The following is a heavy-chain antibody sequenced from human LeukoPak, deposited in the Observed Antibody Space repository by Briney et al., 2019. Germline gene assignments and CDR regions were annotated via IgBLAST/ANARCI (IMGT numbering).Heavy chain of an antibody. V-gene: IGHV1-18*01. J-gene: IGHJ5*02. CDR1: GYTFSSYG. D-gene: IGHD3-10*01. Sequence: ASVKVSCKASGYTFSSYGISWVRQPPGQGLEWMGWISGYTGNTNYAQNLQGRVTMTTDTSTSTAYMELRSLRSDDTALYYCARSSWFGGRSEWRWFDPWGQGTLVTVSS. CDR2: ISGYTGNT. CDR3: ARSSWFGGRSEWRWFDP.